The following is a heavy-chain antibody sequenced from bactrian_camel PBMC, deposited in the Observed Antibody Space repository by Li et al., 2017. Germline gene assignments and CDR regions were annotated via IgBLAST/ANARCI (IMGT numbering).Heavy chain of an antibody. CDR3: AVYDAYAGRCSFREDYYDY. J-gene: IGHJ4*01. CDR1: GYIRARNY. V-gene: IGHV3-2*01. Sequence: HVQLVESGGGSVQAGGSLRLSCAASGYIRARNYMLWFRRAPGGKRVGVASIYPSRGTTFYDDSVKGRFTISQDNASKTVVLQMNSLKPEDTAMYHCAVYDAYAGRCSFREDYYDYWGPGTQVTVS. D-gene: IGHD2*01. CDR2: IYPSRGTT.